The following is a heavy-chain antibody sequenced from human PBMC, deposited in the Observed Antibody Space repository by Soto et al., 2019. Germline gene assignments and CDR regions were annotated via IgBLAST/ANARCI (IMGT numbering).Heavy chain of an antibody. D-gene: IGHD6-13*01. CDR3: ARGQLVYSSSWYWLGPPYWFDP. J-gene: IGHJ5*02. Sequence: QVQLQQWGAGLLKPSETLSLTCAVYGGSFSGYYWSWIRQPPGKGLEWIGEINHSGSTNYNPSLKGRVTISVDTSKNQFSLKLSSVTAADTAVYYCARGQLVYSSSWYWLGPPYWFDPWGQGTLVTVSS. CDR2: INHSGST. V-gene: IGHV4-34*01. CDR1: GGSFSGYY.